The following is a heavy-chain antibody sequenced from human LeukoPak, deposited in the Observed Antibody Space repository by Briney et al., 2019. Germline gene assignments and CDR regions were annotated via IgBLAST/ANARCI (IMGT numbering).Heavy chain of an antibody. Sequence: ASVEVSCKAPGYTFTSYGISWVRQAPGQGLEWMGWISAYNGNTNYAQKLQGRVTMTTDTSTSTAYMELRSLRSDDTAVYYCARDYGGKREYDYWGQGTLVTVSS. CDR1: GYTFTSYG. J-gene: IGHJ4*02. D-gene: IGHD4-23*01. CDR3: ARDYGGKREYDY. CDR2: ISAYNGNT. V-gene: IGHV1-18*01.